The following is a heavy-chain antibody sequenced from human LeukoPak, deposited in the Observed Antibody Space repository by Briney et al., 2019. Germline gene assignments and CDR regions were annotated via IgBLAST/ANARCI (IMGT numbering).Heavy chain of an antibody. D-gene: IGHD3-22*01. CDR1: GFTFSSYD. J-gene: IGHJ6*02. Sequence: GGSLRLSCAASGFTFSSYDMHWVRQAPGKGLEWVAVISHDGNDRYYADSVKGRFTVSRDHSKRTLYLQMNSLRAEDTAVYYCAKVMEDSAGYYGNYYSYGMDVWGQGTTVTVSS. CDR3: AKVMEDSAGYYGNYYSYGMDV. CDR2: ISHDGNDR. V-gene: IGHV3-30*18.